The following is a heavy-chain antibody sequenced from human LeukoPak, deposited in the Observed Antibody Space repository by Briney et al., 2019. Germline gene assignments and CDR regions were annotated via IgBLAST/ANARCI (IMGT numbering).Heavy chain of an antibody. CDR2: VHTSGTI. CDR3: VRVGYHGSHYGYVRSDAFDI. V-gene: IGHV4-4*07. J-gene: IGHJ3*02. CDR1: GGSISNYY. Sequence: SETLSLTCTVSGGSISNYYWTWIRQSAVKGLEWIGRVHTSGTINYNPSLKSRVTMSVETSKNRISLWLNSATAADTAVYYCVRVGYHGSHYGYVRSDAFDIWGQGTMVTVSA. D-gene: IGHD3-16*01.